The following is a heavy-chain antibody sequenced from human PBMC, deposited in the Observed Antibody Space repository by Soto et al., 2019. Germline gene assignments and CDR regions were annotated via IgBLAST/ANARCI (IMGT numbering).Heavy chain of an antibody. Sequence: GGSLRLSCAASGFTFSSYGMHWVRQAPGKGLEWVAVISYDGSNKYYADSVKGRFTISRDHSKNTMYLQMNSLRAEDTAVYYCAKPSLSNGYCSGGSCYGEESEYFQHWGQGTLVTVSS. CDR1: GFTFSSYG. D-gene: IGHD2-15*01. V-gene: IGHV3-30*18. J-gene: IGHJ1*01. CDR3: AKPSLSNGYCSGGSCYGEESEYFQH. CDR2: ISYDGSNK.